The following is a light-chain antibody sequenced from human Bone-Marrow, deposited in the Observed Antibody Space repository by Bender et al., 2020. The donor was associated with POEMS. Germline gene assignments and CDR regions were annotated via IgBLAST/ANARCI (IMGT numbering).Light chain of an antibody. V-gene: IGLV2-23*01. CDR2: EGG. CDR1: SSDVGGYNV. Sequence: QSALTQPASVSGSPGQSITISCTGSSSDVGGYNVVSWYQQHPGKAPKLMIFEGGKRPSGVSNRFSGSRSGNTASLTISGLQAEDEAAYYGSSYAGTRTHYVFGTGTKVIVL. CDR3: SSYAGTRTHYV. J-gene: IGLJ1*01.